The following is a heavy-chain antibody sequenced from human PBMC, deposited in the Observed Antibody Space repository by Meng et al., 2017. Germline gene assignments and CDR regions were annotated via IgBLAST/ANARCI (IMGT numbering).Heavy chain of an antibody. CDR3: ARGPSEIVGAAAGAFNFDY. D-gene: IGHD1-26*01. V-gene: IGHV1-69*05. J-gene: IGHJ4*02. CDR2: IIPIFGTA. CDR1: GGTFSSYA. Sequence: KVSCKASGGTFSSYAISWVRQAPGQGLEWMGGIIPIFGTANYAQKFQGRVTITTDESTSTAYMELSSLRSEDTAVYYCARGPSEIVGAAAGAFNFDYWGQGTLVTVSS.